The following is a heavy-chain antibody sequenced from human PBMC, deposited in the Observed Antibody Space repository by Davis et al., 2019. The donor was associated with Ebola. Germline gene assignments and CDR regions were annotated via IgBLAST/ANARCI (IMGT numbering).Heavy chain of an antibody. V-gene: IGHV3-7*01. D-gene: IGHD3-10*01. CDR3: ASGANTLVPSYFYYGMDF. Sequence: GESLKISCAASGFIFSYYWMCWVRQAPGKGLEMVCKIKQDGSDKYYLDFVKGRFTIPRDNDRNFLYLQMNSLRVEDTAVYYCASGANTLVPSYFYYGMDFWGQGTTVTVSS. CDR2: IKQDGSDK. CDR1: GFIFSYYW. J-gene: IGHJ6*02.